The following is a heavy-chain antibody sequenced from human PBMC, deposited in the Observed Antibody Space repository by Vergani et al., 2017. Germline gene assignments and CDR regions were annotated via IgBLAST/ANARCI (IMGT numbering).Heavy chain of an antibody. Sequence: QMQLQESGPGLVKASETLSLTCTVSGDSIISRSYYWGWIRQPPGKGLEWIGSIYNSGNGDSSSSLKSRVTISADTSKNQFSLRLTSVTAADTAVYYCASGKYDSDGTSHFRGRYFDVWGRGTLVTVPS. V-gene: IGHV4-39*01. CDR2: IYNSGNG. J-gene: IGHJ2*01. CDR3: ASGKYDSDGTSHFRGRYFDV. D-gene: IGHD3-10*01. CDR1: GDSIISRSYY.